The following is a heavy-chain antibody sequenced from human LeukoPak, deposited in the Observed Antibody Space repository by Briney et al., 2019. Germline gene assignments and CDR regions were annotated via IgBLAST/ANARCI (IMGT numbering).Heavy chain of an antibody. J-gene: IGHJ5*02. V-gene: IGHV4-38-2*02. D-gene: IGHD1-26*01. CDR3: TRLSHVAGAAKDYWFDP. Sequence: SETLSLTCSVSAYSISNGFLWGWIRQPPGKGLEWIASIYHSGTTYYNPSLKSRVTASVDTSKNQFSLRLSSATAADTAVYYCTRLSHVAGAAKDYWFDPWGQGTLVTVSS. CDR2: IYHSGTT. CDR1: AYSISNGFL.